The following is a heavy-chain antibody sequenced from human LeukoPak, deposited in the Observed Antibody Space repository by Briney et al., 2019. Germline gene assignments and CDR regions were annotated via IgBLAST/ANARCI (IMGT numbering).Heavy chain of an antibody. D-gene: IGHD3-3*01. J-gene: IGHJ4*02. CDR2: ISSSSSTI. CDR3: ARDDFGVAL. CDR1: GFTFSSYS. V-gene: IGHV3-48*01. Sequence: GGSLRLSCAAYGFTFSSYSMNWVRQAPGRGLEWVSYISSSSSTIYYADSVKGRFTISRDNAKNSLYLQMNSLRAEDTAVYYCARDDFGVALWGQGTLVTVSS.